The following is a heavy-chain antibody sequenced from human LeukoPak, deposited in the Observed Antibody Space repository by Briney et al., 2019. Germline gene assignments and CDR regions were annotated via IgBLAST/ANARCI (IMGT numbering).Heavy chain of an antibody. V-gene: IGHV3-7*01. D-gene: IGHD5-12*01. J-gene: IGHJ4*02. CDR3: VRDGGVSGYDLLDY. Sequence: PGGSLRLSCAASGFTFSNYWMTWVRQAPGKGLEWVAHINQDGSKEYYMDSVRGRFTISRDNAKNSLSLQMNSLRAEDTAVYYCVRDGGVSGYDLLDYWGQGTLVTVSS. CDR2: INQDGSKE. CDR1: GFTFSNYW.